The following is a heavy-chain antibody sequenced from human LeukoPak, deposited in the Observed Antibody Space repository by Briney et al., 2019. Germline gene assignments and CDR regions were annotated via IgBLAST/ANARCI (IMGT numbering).Heavy chain of an antibody. D-gene: IGHD3-9*01. Sequence: SETLSLTCTVSGGSISSYYWSWIRQPPGKGLEWIGYIYYSGSTNYNPSLKSRVTISVDTSKNQFSLKLSSVTAADTAVYYCARRVLRYFDWLPPSYFDYWGQEPLVTVSS. J-gene: IGHJ4*02. CDR1: GGSISSYY. CDR2: IYYSGST. CDR3: ARRVLRYFDWLPPSYFDY. V-gene: IGHV4-59*01.